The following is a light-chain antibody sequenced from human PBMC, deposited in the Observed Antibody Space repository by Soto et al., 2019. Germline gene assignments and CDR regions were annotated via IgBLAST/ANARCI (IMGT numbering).Light chain of an antibody. V-gene: IGKV3-20*01. CDR2: GAS. J-gene: IGKJ2*01. Sequence: EIVLTQSPGTLSLSPGERATLSCRASQSVSSSYLAWYQQKPGQAPRLLIYGASSRATGIPDRFSGSGSGTDFTLTISRLEPEDFAVYYCQQYGSLFFGQGTKLEIK. CDR1: QSVSSSY. CDR3: QQYGSLF.